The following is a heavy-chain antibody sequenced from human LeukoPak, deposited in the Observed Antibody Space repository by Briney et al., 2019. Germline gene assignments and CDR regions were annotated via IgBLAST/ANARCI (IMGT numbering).Heavy chain of an antibody. J-gene: IGHJ4*02. D-gene: IGHD3-22*01. V-gene: IGHV4-39*07. CDR1: GGSISSSSYY. Sequence: SETLSLTCTVSGGSISSSSYYWGWIRQPPGKGLEWIGSIYYSGSTNYNPSLKSRVTISVDTSKNQFSLKLSSVTAADTAVYYCAVSSGYPYYFDYWGQGTLVTVSS. CDR3: AVSSGYPYYFDY. CDR2: IYYSGST.